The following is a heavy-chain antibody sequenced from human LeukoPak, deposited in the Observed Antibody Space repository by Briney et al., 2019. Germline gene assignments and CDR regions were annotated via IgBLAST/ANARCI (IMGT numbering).Heavy chain of an antibody. CDR1: GFTFSSYA. J-gene: IGHJ3*02. CDR2: ISYDGSNK. CDR3: ARDLNYYGGSGYSLGAFDI. Sequence: GRSLRLSCAASGFTFSSYAMHWVRQAPGKGLEWVAVISYDGSNKYYADSVKGRFTISRDNSKNTLYLQMNSLRAEDTAVYYCARDLNYYGGSGYSLGAFDIWGQGTMVTVSS. V-gene: IGHV3-30-3*01. D-gene: IGHD3-22*01.